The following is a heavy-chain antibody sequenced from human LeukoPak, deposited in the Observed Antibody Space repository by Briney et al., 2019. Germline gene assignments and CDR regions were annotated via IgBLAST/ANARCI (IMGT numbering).Heavy chain of an antibody. CDR2: IIPIFGTE. V-gene: IGHV1-69*01. CDR3: ASGSGSYYNWFDP. Sequence: ASVKVSCKASGGTFSSYAISWVRQAPGQGLEWMGGIIPIFGTENYAQKFQGRVTITADESTSTAYMELSSLRSEDTAVYYCASGSGSYYNWFDPWGQGTLVTVSS. CDR1: GGTFSSYA. J-gene: IGHJ5*02. D-gene: IGHD3-10*01.